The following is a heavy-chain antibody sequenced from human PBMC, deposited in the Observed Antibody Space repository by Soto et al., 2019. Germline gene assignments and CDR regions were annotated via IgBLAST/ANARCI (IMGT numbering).Heavy chain of an antibody. V-gene: IGHV4-30-4*01. J-gene: IGHJ6*02. Sequence: SETLSLTCTVSGGSISSGDYYWSWIRQPPGKGLEWIGYIYYSGSTYYNPSLKSRVTISVDTTKNQFSLKLSSVTAADTAVYYCARESFGSGSPSLDGMDVWGQGTTVTVSS. CDR1: GGSISSGDYY. CDR3: ARESFGSGSPSLDGMDV. CDR2: IYYSGST. D-gene: IGHD3-10*01.